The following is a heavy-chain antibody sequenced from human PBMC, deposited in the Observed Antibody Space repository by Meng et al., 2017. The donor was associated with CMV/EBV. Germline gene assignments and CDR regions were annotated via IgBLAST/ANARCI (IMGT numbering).Heavy chain of an antibody. CDR1: VGTFSSYT. Sequence: SVQVSCKASVGTFSSYTISWVRQAPGQGLEWMGRIIPILGIANYAQKFQGRVTITADKSTSTAYMELSSLRSEDTAVYYCARDFVRGRSMDVWGQGTTVTVSS. D-gene: IGHD2-8*01. J-gene: IGHJ6*02. CDR2: IIPILGIA. CDR3: ARDFVRGRSMDV. V-gene: IGHV1-69*04.